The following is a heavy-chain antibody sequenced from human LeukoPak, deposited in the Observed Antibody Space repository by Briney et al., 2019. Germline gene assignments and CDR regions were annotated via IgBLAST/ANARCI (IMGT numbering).Heavy chain of an antibody. D-gene: IGHD3-9*01. V-gene: IGHV1-2*02. J-gene: IGHJ4*02. Sequence: ASVKVSCKASGNTFTRYHMHWVRQAPGQGLEWMGWISPNSGGTNYAQKFQGRVTMTRDTSISTAYMELRRLRSDDTAVYYCARADPPHVLRYFDWSGGFDYWGQGTLVTVSS. CDR1: GNTFTRYH. CDR2: ISPNSGGT. CDR3: ARADPPHVLRYFDWSGGFDY.